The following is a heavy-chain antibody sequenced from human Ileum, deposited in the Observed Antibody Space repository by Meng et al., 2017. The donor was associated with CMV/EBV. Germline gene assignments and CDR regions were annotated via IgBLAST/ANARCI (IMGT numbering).Heavy chain of an antibody. CDR1: GFTFRDFY. CDR3: AGLSDSSGAGY. Sequence: SCAASGFTFRDFYMFWIRQSPGKGLEWISYISSSGTAKYYGDSVKGRFIISRDNAKRSLYLQMNSLRGEDTAVYYCAGLSDSSGAGYWGQGTLVTVSS. J-gene: IGHJ4*02. CDR2: ISSSGTAK. V-gene: IGHV3-11*04. D-gene: IGHD3-22*01.